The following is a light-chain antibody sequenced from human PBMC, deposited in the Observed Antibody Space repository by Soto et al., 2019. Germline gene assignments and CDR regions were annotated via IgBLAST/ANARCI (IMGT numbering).Light chain of an antibody. J-gene: IGKJ1*01. CDR2: DAS. CDR3: QQYSSYSRT. V-gene: IGKV1-5*01. Sequence: DIQMTQSPYTLSASVGDRVIITCRASQGICTWLAWYQQKPGTAPKLLIYDASSLESGVPSRFSASGSGTKFTLTISSLQPDDYATYYCQQYSSYSRTFGQGTKVDIK. CDR1: QGICTW.